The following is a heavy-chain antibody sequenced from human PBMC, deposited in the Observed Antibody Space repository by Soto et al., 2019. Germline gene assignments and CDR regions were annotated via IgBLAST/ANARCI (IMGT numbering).Heavy chain of an antibody. V-gene: IGHV4-30-4*01. CDR2: IYYSGST. CDR3: ARERDYYDSSAHGAFDI. D-gene: IGHD3-22*01. J-gene: IGHJ3*02. Sequence: PSETLSLTCTVSGGSISSGDYYWSWIRQPPGKGLEWIGYIYYSGSTYYNPSLKSRVTISVDTSKNQFSLKLSSVTAADTAVYYCARERDYYDSSAHGAFDIWGQGTMVTVSS. CDR1: GGSISSGDYY.